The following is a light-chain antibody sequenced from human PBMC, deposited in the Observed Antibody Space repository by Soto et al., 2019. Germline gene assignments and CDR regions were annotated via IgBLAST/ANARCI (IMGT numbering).Light chain of an antibody. CDR1: QSVSNNY. CDR2: GAS. CDR3: QQYGSSGT. J-gene: IGKJ1*01. Sequence: EIVLTQSPGTLSLSPGEGATLSCRASQSVSNNYLAWYQQKPGKAPRLLIYGASNRATGIPDRFSGSGSGTDFTLTIRRLEPEDFAVYYCQQYGSSGTLGQGTKVDIK. V-gene: IGKV3-20*01.